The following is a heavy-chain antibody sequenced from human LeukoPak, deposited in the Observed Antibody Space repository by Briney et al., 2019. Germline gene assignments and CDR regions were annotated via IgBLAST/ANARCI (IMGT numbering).Heavy chain of an antibody. CDR2: ISSSSSTI. CDR3: VLGGYCSSNSCYGVY. D-gene: IGHD2-2*01. V-gene: IGHV3-48*01. J-gene: IGHJ4*02. Sequence: PGGSLRLSCAASEFTFSRYSMNWVRQAPGKGLEWVSYISSSSSTIYYADSVKGRFTISRDNAKNSLYLQMNSLRAEDTAVYYCVLGGYCSSNSCYGVYWGQGTLVTISS. CDR1: EFTFSRYS.